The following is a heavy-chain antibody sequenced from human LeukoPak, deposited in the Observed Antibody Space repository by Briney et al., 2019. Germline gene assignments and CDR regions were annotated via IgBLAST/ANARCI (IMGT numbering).Heavy chain of an antibody. J-gene: IGHJ4*02. CDR3: ARVEAYIAAAGSDY. Sequence: GGSLRLSCAASGFTFSSYSMNWVRQAPGKGLEWVSSISSSSSYIYYADSVKGRFTISRDNAKNSLYLQMNSLRAEDTAVYYCARVEAYIAAAGSDYWGQGTLVTVSS. CDR1: GFTFSSYS. V-gene: IGHV3-21*01. D-gene: IGHD6-13*01. CDR2: ISSSSSYI.